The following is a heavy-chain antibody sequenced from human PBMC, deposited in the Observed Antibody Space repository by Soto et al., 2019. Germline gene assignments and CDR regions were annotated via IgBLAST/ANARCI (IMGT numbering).Heavy chain of an antibody. Sequence: PSETLSLTCTVSGGSISSGDCYWSWIRQPPGKGLEWIGYIYYSGSTNYNPSLKSRVTISVDTSKNQFSLKLSSVTAADTAVYYCASYDSSGRFDYWGQGTLVTVSS. CDR1: GGSISSGDCY. J-gene: IGHJ4*02. CDR2: IYYSGST. D-gene: IGHD3-22*01. V-gene: IGHV4-61*08. CDR3: ASYDSSGRFDY.